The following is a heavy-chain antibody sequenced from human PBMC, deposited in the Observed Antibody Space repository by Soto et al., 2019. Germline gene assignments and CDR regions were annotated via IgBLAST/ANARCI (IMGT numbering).Heavy chain of an antibody. J-gene: IGHJ5*02. V-gene: IGHV5-51*01. D-gene: IGHD3-3*01. CDR3: ARISATIFGVVTNNWFDP. CDR2: IYPGDSDT. Sequence: PGASLKISCKGSGYSFTSYWIGWVRQMPGKGLEWMGIIYPGDSDTRYSPSFQGQVTISADKSISTAYLQWSSLRASDTAMYYCARISATIFGVVTNNWFDPWGQGTLVTVSS. CDR1: GYSFTSYW.